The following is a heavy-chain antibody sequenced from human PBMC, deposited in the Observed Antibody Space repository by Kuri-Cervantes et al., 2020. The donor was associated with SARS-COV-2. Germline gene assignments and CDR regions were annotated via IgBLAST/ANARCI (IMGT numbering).Heavy chain of an antibody. V-gene: IGHV4-39*01. D-gene: IGHD6-13*01. CDR2: IHYSGNT. Sequence: GSLRLSCTVSGGSISSSSYYWGWIRQPPGKGLQWIGTIHYSGNTYYNSSLKSRVTISVDPSKNQFSLKLSSVTAADTAVYYCARPIVAAGFDYWGQGTLVTVSS. CDR3: ARPIVAAGFDY. J-gene: IGHJ4*02. CDR1: GGSISSSSYY.